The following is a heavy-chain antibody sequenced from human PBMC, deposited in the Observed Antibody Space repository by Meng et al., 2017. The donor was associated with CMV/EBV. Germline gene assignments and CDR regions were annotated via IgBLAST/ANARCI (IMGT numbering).Heavy chain of an antibody. Sequence: SGGSISSGGYSWSWVRQPPGKGLEWIGYIYHSGSTYYNPSLKSRVTISVDRSKNQFSLKLSSVTAADTAVYYCARYSSSWSPYFDYWGQGTLVTVSS. D-gene: IGHD6-13*01. V-gene: IGHV4-30-2*01. CDR3: ARYSSSWSPYFDY. CDR2: IYHSGST. CDR1: GGSISSGGYS. J-gene: IGHJ4*02.